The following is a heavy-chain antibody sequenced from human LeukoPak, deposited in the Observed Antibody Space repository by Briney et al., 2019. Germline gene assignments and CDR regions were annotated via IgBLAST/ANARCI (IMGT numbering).Heavy chain of an antibody. CDR2: IYYSGST. D-gene: IGHD3-10*01. CDR1: GGSITTSSYY. Sequence: PSETLSLTCTVSGGSITTSSYYWGWIRQPPGKGLEWIGSIYYSGSTYYNPSLKSRVTISVDRSKNQFSLKLSSVTAADTAVYYCARASYYGSGGDYWGQGTLVTVSS. J-gene: IGHJ4*02. V-gene: IGHV4-39*07. CDR3: ARASYYGSGGDY.